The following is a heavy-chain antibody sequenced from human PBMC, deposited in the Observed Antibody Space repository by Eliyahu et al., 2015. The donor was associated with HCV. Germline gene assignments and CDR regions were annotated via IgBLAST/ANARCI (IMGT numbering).Heavy chain of an antibody. D-gene: IGHD5/OR15-5a*01. CDR1: GFTFSSXA. Sequence: EVQLLESGGGLVQSGGSLRLSCAASGFTFSSXAMSWVRQGPGKGLEWVSTISGSGDSTYYADSVKGRFTISRDNSKNTLFLQMNSLRAEDTAVYYCAKGSADRVFYWYFDLWGRGTLVTVSS. J-gene: IGHJ2*01. CDR2: ISGSGDST. V-gene: IGHV3-23*01. CDR3: AKGSADRVFYWYFDL.